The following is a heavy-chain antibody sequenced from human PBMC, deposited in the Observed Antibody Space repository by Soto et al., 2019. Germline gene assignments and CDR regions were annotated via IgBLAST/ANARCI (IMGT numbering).Heavy chain of an antibody. CDR2: ISSSSSYI. CDR3: ARDSRYFDAP. J-gene: IGHJ5*02. D-gene: IGHD3-9*01. CDR1: GFTFSSYS. Sequence: GGSLRLSCAASGFTFSSYSMNWVRQAPGKGLEWVSSISSSSSYIYYAASVKGRFTISRDNAKNSLYLQMNSLRAEDTAVYYCARDSRYFDAPWGQGTLVTVSS. V-gene: IGHV3-21*01.